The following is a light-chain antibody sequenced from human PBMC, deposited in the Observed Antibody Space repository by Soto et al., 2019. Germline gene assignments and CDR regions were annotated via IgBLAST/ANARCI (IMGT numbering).Light chain of an antibody. CDR2: DAS. CDR1: QNIRNL. J-gene: IGKJ5*01. V-gene: IGKV1-5*01. Sequence: IQMTQSPSTLSAAVGDSVTITCRASQNIRNLLAWYQQKPGKAPKPLIFDASTLKTGVPSRFGGSGSGAEFNFTITGLQPDDFATYFCQQYYTYSTFGQGTRLE. CDR3: QQYYTYST.